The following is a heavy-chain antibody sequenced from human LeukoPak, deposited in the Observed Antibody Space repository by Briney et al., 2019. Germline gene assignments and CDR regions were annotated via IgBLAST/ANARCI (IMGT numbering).Heavy chain of an antibody. D-gene: IGHD3-3*01. CDR2: IYYSGST. J-gene: IGHJ3*02. CDR3: ARRLTIFGVPDAFDI. Sequence: SETLSLTCPVSGGSISSYYWSWIRQPPGKGLECIGYIYYSGSTNYNPSLKSRVTISVDTSKNQFSLKLSSVTAADTAVYYCARRLTIFGVPDAFDIWGQGTMVTVSS. CDR1: GGSISSYY. V-gene: IGHV4-59*08.